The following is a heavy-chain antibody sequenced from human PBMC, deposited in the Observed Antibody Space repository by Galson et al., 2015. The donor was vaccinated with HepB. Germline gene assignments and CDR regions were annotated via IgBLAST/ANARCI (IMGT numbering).Heavy chain of an antibody. V-gene: IGHV1-18*01. J-gene: IGHJ5*01. CDR3: ARGMPYILSPKWPTRFDS. Sequence: SVKVSCKASGYTFTNFAIAWVRQAPGQGLEWMGWISPYNGNTNYAQNVQGRLTMTTDTSTSTAYMDLKNLRSDDTAVYYCARGMPYILSPKWPTRFDSWGQGTLSPSPQ. CDR1: GYTFTNFA. D-gene: IGHD3-9*01. CDR2: ISPYNGNT.